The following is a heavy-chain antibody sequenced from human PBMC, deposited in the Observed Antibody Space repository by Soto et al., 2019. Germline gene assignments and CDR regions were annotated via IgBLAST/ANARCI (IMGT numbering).Heavy chain of an antibody. Sequence: GGSLRLSCSASGFTFSSYAMHWVRQAPGKGLEYVSAISSNGGSTYYADSVKGRFTISRDNSKNTLYLQMSSLRAEDTAAYYCVKGVGTVLRFLEWLPHPPDYWGQGTLVTVSS. J-gene: IGHJ4*02. V-gene: IGHV3-64D*06. D-gene: IGHD3-3*01. CDR1: GFTFSSYA. CDR2: ISSNGGST. CDR3: VKGVGTVLRFLEWLPHPPDY.